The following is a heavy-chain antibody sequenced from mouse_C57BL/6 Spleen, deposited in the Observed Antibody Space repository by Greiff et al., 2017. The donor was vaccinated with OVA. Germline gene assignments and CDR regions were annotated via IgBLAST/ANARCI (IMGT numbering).Heavy chain of an antibody. CDR3: ARHGPRTGTGRYAMDY. Sequence: QVQLQQSGAELVKPGASVKLSCKASGYTFTEYTIPWVKQRSGQGLEWIGWFYPGSGSIKYNEKFKDKATLTADKSSSTVYMELSRLTSADSAVDCCARHGPRTGTGRYAMDYWGQGTSVTVSS. D-gene: IGHD4-1*01. J-gene: IGHJ4*01. CDR1: GYTFTEYT. V-gene: IGHV1-62-2*01. CDR2: FYPGSGSI.